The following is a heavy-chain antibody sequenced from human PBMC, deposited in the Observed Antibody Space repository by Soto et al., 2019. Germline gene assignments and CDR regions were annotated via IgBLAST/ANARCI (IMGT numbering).Heavy chain of an antibody. D-gene: IGHD2-15*01. V-gene: IGHV4-34*01. CDR3: ARCKGGVVVAAAPNYFDY. CDR2: INHSGST. Sequence: QVQLQQWGAGLLKPSETLSLTCAVYGGSFSGYYWSWIRQPPGKGLEWIGEINHSGSTNYNPSLKSRVTISVDTSKNQFSLKLSSVTAADTAVYYCARCKGGVVVAAAPNYFDYWGQGTLVTVSS. CDR1: GGSFSGYY. J-gene: IGHJ4*02.